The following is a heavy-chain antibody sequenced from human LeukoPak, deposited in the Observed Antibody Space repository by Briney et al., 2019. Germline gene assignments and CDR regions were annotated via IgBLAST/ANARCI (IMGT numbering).Heavy chain of an antibody. J-gene: IGHJ6*02. CDR3: AKADYGSTPYYYGMDV. D-gene: IGHD4-17*01. CDR2: ISGSANRT. V-gene: IGHV3-23*01. Sequence: GGSLRLPCAPSGFTFSSHAMSWVRQAPGKGLEWVSGISGSANRTYYADSVKGRFTISRDNSKNTLYLQMNSLRAEDTAVYYCAKADYGSTPYYYGMDVWGQGTTVTVSS. CDR1: GFTFSSHA.